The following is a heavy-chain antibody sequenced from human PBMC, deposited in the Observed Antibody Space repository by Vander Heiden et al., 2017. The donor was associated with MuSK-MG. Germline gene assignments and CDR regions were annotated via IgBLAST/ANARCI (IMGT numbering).Heavy chain of an antibody. D-gene: IGHD3-3*01. CDR3: VREGRITIFGVGTLDD. CDR1: GFTFSDHQ. CDR2: TRNKAKSYAT. Sequence: EVQLVESGGGLVQPGGSLRLSCAASGFTFSDHQMDWVRQAPGKGLEWVGRTRNKAKSYATRYAASVQGRFTISRDDSTNSLYLQMNDLKIEDTAVYYCVREGRITIFGVGTLDDWGQGTLVTVSS. J-gene: IGHJ4*02. V-gene: IGHV3-72*01.